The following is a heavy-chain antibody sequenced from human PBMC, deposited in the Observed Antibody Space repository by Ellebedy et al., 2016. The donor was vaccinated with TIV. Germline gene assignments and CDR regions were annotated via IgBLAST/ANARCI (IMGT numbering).Heavy chain of an antibody. Sequence: GESLKISCAASGFTFSSNWMSWVRQTPGKGLEWVAYIKQDGSEKYYVDSVKGRFTIARDNAKNSLYLQMNSLRAEDTAVYYCAIGRSFNWGQGTLVTVSS. CDR2: IKQDGSEK. J-gene: IGHJ4*02. CDR1: GFTFSSNW. CDR3: AIGRSFN. D-gene: IGHD3-10*01. V-gene: IGHV3-7*03.